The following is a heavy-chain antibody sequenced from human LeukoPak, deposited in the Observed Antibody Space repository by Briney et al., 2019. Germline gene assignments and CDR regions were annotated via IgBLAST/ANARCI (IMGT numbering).Heavy chain of an antibody. D-gene: IGHD3-10*01. CDR1: GFTFSSYS. V-gene: IGHV3-21*01. CDR2: ITSSSTYI. J-gene: IGHJ4*02. Sequence: GSLRLSCAASGFTFSSYSMNWVRQAPGKGLEWVSSITSSSTYIYYADSVKGRFTISRDNAKNSLYLQMNSLRAEDTAVYYCARAGFVGGFDYWGQGTLVTVSS. CDR3: ARAGFVGGFDY.